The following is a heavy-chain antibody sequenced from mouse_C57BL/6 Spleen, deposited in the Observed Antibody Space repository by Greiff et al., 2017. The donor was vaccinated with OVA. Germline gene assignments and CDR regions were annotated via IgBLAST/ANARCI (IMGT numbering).Heavy chain of an antibody. V-gene: IGHV1-26*01. D-gene: IGHD1-1*01. J-gene: IGHJ2*01. CDR2: INPNNGGT. CDR1: GYTFTDYY. CDR3: ARKRNLLLRSLDY. Sequence: VQLQQSGPELVKPGASVKISCKASGYTFTDYYMNWVKQSHGKSLEWIGDINPNNGGTSYNQKFNGKATLTVDKSSSTAYMERRSLTSEDSAVYYGARKRNLLLRSLDYWGQGTTLTVSS.